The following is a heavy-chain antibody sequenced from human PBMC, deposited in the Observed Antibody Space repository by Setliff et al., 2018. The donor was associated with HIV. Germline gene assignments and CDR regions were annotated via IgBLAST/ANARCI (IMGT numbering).Heavy chain of an antibody. CDR2: ISSSSSYI. CDR3: ARDGEWREQAFDY. V-gene: IGHV3-21*01. CDR1: GFTFSSYS. J-gene: IGHJ4*02. Sequence: GGSLRLSCAASGFTFSSYSMNWVRQAPGKGLEWVSSISSSSSYIYYADSVKGRFTISRDNAKNSLYLQMNSLRAEDTAVYYCARDGEWREQAFDYWGQGTLVTVSS. D-gene: IGHD2-8*01.